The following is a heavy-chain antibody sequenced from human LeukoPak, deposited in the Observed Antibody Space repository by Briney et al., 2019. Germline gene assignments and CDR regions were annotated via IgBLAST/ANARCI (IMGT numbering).Heavy chain of an antibody. CDR3: TKGARDYFDS. J-gene: IGHJ4*02. V-gene: IGHV3-9*01. Sequence: GRSLRLSCAASGFTFDDYAMHWVRQAPGKGLEWVSGISWNSNSIDYADSVKGRFTISRDNAKNSLYLQMNSLRPEDTALYYCTKGARDYFDSWGQGTLVTVSS. CDR2: ISWNSNSI. CDR1: GFTFDDYA.